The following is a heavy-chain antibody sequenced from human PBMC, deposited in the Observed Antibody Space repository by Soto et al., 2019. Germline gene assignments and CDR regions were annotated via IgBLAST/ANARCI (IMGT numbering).Heavy chain of an antibody. Sequence: GASVKVSCKTSGFTFTSSAVQWVRQVRGQRLEWIGWIVVGSGNTNYAQKFQERVTITRDMSTSTAYMELSSLRSEDTALYYCATGDCWNGYDSRVICYWGQGTLVTVSS. CDR1: GFTFTSSA. CDR3: ATGDCWNGYDSRVICY. V-gene: IGHV1-58*01. D-gene: IGHD3-22*01. J-gene: IGHJ4*02. CDR2: IVVGSGNT.